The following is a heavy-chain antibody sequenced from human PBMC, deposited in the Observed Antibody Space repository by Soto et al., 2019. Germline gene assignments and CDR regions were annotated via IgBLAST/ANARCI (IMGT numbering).Heavy chain of an antibody. D-gene: IGHD6-25*01. J-gene: IGHJ4*02. V-gene: IGHV1-2*02. CDR1: GYSFTGYF. Sequence: QVQLVQSGAEVKKPGASVKVSCKASGYSFTGYFMHWVRQVPGQGLEWMGWTNPKSGVTKYPQKFPGRVTMTRDTSISTDYMELTRLRSDDTAVYYCARAHVRLKLGSSDYWGQGTLVTVSS. CDR3: ARAHVRLKLGSSDY. CDR2: TNPKSGVT.